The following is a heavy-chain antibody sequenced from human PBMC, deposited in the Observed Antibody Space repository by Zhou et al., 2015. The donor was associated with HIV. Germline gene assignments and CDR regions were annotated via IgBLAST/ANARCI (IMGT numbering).Heavy chain of an antibody. V-gene: IGHV3-23*04. CDR3: VDLGAAPPF. Sequence: VQLVESGGGVVQPGGSLRLSCEASGFIFTKFAMTWVRQSPGKGLQWVATVDGSGRRTHYADSVRGRFTISRDNSKDTVYLQMNSLRGDDTAVYYCVDLGAAPPFWGQGTPVIVSS. CDR2: VDGSGRRT. J-gene: IGHJ4*02. D-gene: IGHD1-26*01. CDR1: GFIFTKFA.